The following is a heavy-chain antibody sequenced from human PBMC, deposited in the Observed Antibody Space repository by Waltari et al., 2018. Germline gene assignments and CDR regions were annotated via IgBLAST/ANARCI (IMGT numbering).Heavy chain of an antibody. Sequence: QVPLQESGPGLVKPSETLSLTCTVSGGSLSSYYWSWIRQPPGKGLEWIGYIYDSGRTNYNPSLKSRVTISVDTSKNQFSLKLSSVTAADTAVYYCARDVVVPAHYYYYMDVWGKGTTVTVSS. CDR3: ARDVVVPAHYYYYMDV. V-gene: IGHV4-59*01. CDR1: GGSLSSYY. D-gene: IGHD2-2*01. J-gene: IGHJ6*03. CDR2: IYDSGRT.